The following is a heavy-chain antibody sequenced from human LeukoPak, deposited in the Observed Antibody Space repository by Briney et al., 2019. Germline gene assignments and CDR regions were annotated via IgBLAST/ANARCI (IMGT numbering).Heavy chain of an antibody. Sequence: GGSLRFSCAASGFTFSSYEMNWVRQAPGKGLEWVSYISSSGSTIYYADSVKGRFTISRDNAKNSLYLQMNSLRAEDTAVYYCAREKYYYDSSGYYGYWGQGTLVTVSS. D-gene: IGHD3-22*01. CDR2: ISSSGSTI. V-gene: IGHV3-48*03. J-gene: IGHJ4*02. CDR3: AREKYYYDSSGYYGY. CDR1: GFTFSSYE.